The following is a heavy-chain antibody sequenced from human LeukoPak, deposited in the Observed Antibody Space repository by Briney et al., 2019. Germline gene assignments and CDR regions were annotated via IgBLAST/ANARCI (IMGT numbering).Heavy chain of an antibody. CDR1: GFTLSTYW. CDR3: ARNLVTEPTGDWFDP. V-gene: IGHV3-7*01. Sequence: GGSLRLSCAASGFTLSTYWMAWVRQAPGKGLEWVANIKNDGIEKYSVDSVKGRFTISRDNAKNSLYLHMNSLRDDDTAVYYCARNLVTEPTGDWFDPWGQGTLVTVPS. CDR2: IKNDGIEK. D-gene: IGHD3-10*01. J-gene: IGHJ5*02.